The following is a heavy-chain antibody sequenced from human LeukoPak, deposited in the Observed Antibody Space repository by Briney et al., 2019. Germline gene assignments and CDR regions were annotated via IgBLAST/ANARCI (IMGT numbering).Heavy chain of an antibody. J-gene: IGHJ4*02. Sequence: PGGSLRLSCAASGFTFSSYAMSWVRQAPGKGLEWVSAISGSGGSTYYADSVKGRFTISRDNSKNTLYLQMNSLRAEDTAVYYCAKDKLGGSYYPKYYSDYWGQGTLVTVSS. CDR1: GFTFSSYA. CDR2: ISGSGGST. V-gene: IGHV3-23*01. D-gene: IGHD1-26*01. CDR3: AKDKLGGSYYPKYYSDY.